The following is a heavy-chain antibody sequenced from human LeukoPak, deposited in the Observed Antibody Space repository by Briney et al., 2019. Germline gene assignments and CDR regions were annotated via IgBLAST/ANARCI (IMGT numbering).Heavy chain of an antibody. CDR1: GGTFSSYA. D-gene: IGHD2-2*01. V-gene: IGHV1-69*10. J-gene: IGHJ4*02. CDR3: ARDLTHLVVPAAFDY. CDR2: IIPILGIA. Sequence: GASVKVSCKASGGTFSSYAISWVRQAPGQGLEWMGGIIPILGIANYAQKFQGRVTITADKSTSTAYMELSSLRSEDTAVYYCARDLTHLVVPAAFDYWGQGTLVTVSS.